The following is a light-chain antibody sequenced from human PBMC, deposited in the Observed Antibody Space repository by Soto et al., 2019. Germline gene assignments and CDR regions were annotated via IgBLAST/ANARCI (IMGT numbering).Light chain of an antibody. Sequence: QSVLTQPASVSGSPGQSITISCTGTSSDVGAYNYVSWYQQHPGKAPKLMIYEVSNRPSGVSHHFSGSKSDNTASLTISGLQTDDEADYYCSSYTSSRTLVFGTGTKVTVL. V-gene: IGLV2-14*01. J-gene: IGLJ1*01. CDR2: EVS. CDR3: SSYTSSRTLV. CDR1: SSDVGAYNY.